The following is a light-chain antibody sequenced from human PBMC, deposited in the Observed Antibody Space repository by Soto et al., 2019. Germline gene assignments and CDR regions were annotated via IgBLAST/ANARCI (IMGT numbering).Light chain of an antibody. CDR1: SSDVGSYYR. CDR2: EVS. Sequence: QSALTQPPSVSGSPGQSVTISCTGTSSDVGSYYRVSWYQQSPATAHKLMIYEVSNRPSGVPDRFSGSKAGNTAALTISGLQAEDEAYYYCSAYTSSSTYVFGTGTKVTVL. V-gene: IGLV2-18*02. J-gene: IGLJ1*01. CDR3: SAYTSSSTYV.